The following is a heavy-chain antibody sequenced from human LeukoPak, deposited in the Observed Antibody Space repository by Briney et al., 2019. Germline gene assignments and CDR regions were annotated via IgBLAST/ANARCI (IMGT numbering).Heavy chain of an antibody. Sequence: GGSLRLSCAASGFTVSSNYMSWVRQVPGKGLEWVSVMYSAGHTYYADSVKGRFTVSRDNSKNMLYLQMNGLRAEDTAVYYCAKDQQKSWSSTFDYWGQGTLVTVSS. CDR3: AKDQQKSWSSTFDY. J-gene: IGHJ4*02. CDR2: MYSAGHT. V-gene: IGHV3-66*01. CDR1: GFTVSSNY. D-gene: IGHD2-2*01.